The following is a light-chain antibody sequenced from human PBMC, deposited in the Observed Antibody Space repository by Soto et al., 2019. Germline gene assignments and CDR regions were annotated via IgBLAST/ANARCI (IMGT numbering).Light chain of an antibody. Sequence: QSALTQPRSVSGSPGQSVTISCTGTSSDVGGYNYVSWYQQHPGKAPKLMIYDVSKRPSGVPDRFSGSNSGNTASLTISGLQAEDEADYYCCSYAGSYTHVVFGGGTKLTVL. J-gene: IGLJ2*01. CDR1: SSDVGGYNY. CDR2: DVS. V-gene: IGLV2-11*01. CDR3: CSYAGSYTHVV.